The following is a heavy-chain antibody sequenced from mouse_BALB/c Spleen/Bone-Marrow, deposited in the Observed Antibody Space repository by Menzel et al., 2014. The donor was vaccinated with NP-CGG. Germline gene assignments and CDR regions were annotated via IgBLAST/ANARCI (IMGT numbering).Heavy chain of an antibody. CDR3: AREGYGNYAY. Sequence: QVQLKQSGAELARPGASVKMSCKASGYTFTSYTMHWVKQRPGQGLEWIGYINPSSGYTNYNQKFKDKATLTADKSSSTAYMQLSNLTSEDSAVNYCAREGYGNYAYWGQGTLVTVSA. D-gene: IGHD2-10*02. CDR2: INPSSGYT. CDR1: GYTFTSYT. J-gene: IGHJ3*01. V-gene: IGHV1-4*01.